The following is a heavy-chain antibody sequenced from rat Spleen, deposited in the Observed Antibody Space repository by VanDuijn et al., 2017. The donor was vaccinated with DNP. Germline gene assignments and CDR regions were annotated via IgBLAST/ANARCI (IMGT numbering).Heavy chain of an antibody. D-gene: IGHD1-12*02. CDR3: ARSQGYYYDGSYYPFAN. CDR1: GFSLTSNS. Sequence: QVQLKESGPGLVQPSQTLSLTCTVSGFSLTSNSVHWVRQPPGKGLEWVGAIWSGGSTDYNSALKSRLSIGRDTSKSQVFLKMNSLQTEDTAMYFCARSQGYYYDGSYYPFANWGQGVMVTVSS. CDR2: IWSGGST. J-gene: IGHJ2*01. V-gene: IGHV2-1*01.